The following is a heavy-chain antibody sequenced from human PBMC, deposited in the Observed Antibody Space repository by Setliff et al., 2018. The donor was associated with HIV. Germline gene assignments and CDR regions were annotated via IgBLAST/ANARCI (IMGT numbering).Heavy chain of an antibody. Sequence: PSETLSLTCAVSGYSISSGYYWNWIRQPPGKGLEWIGYIFYTGSTNYNPSLKSRVTISVDTSKKQFFLKLSSVTAADTAVYYCVRGYCSSTTCYDDYYYMDVWGKGSTVTVSS. D-gene: IGHD2-2*01. CDR1: GYSISSGYY. CDR2: IFYTGST. J-gene: IGHJ6*03. CDR3: VRGYCSSTTCYDDYYYMDV. V-gene: IGHV4-61*01.